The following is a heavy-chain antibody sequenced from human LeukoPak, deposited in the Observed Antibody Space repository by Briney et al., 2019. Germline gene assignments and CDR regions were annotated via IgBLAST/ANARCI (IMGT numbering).Heavy chain of an antibody. CDR2: ISSSGSTI. D-gene: IGHD6-6*01. CDR1: GYTFSDYY. Sequence: GGSLRLSCAASGYTFSDYYMSWIRQAPGKGLEWVSYISSSGSTIYYADSVKGRLTISRDNAKNSLYLQMNSLRAEDTAVYYCAREKYSSSSGFDYWGQGTLVTVSS. CDR3: AREKYSSSSGFDY. J-gene: IGHJ4*02. V-gene: IGHV3-11*04.